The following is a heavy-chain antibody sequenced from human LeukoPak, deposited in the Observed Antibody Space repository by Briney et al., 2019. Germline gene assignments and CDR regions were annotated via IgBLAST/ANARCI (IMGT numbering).Heavy chain of an antibody. CDR2: IYYSGST. CDR3: ARVSGIVGAPFDY. CDR1: GGSISSSSYY. Sequence: PSETLSLTCTVSGGSISSSSYYWGWIRQPPGKGLEWIGSIYYSGSTYYNPSLKSRVTISVDTSKNQFSLKLSSVTAADTAVYYCARVSGIVGAPFDYWGQGTLVTVSS. J-gene: IGHJ4*02. D-gene: IGHD1-26*01. V-gene: IGHV4-39*01.